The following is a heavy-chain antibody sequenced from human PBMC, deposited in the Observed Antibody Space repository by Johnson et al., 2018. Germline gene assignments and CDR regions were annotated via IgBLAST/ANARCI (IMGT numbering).Heavy chain of an antibody. Sequence: EVQLVQSGAEVKKPGESLKISCKASGYSFISYWIGWVRQMPGKGLEWMGIIYPGDSDTRYSPSFQGQVTISVDKSISTAYLQWSSLKASDTAMYYCARPARYYDSSGYLDAFDIWGQGTMVTVSS. D-gene: IGHD3-22*01. CDR1: GYSFISYW. J-gene: IGHJ3*02. CDR3: ARPARYYDSSGYLDAFDI. CDR2: IYPGDSDT. V-gene: IGHV5-51*03.